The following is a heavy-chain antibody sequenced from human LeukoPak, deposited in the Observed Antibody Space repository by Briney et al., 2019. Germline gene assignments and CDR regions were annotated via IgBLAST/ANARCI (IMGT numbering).Heavy chain of an antibody. CDR2: ISSSSSYI. CDR1: GFTFSSYS. Sequence: WGSLRLSCAASGFTFSSYSMTWVRQAPGKGLEWVSSISSSSSYIYYADSVKGRFTISRDNAKNSLYLQMNSLRAEDTAVYYCARAAGHFGVVIPNWFDPWGQGTLVTVSS. V-gene: IGHV3-21*01. D-gene: IGHD3-3*01. J-gene: IGHJ5*02. CDR3: ARAAGHFGVVIPNWFDP.